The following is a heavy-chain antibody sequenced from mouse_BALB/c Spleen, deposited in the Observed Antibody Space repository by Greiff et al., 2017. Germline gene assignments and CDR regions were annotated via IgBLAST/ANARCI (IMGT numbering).Heavy chain of an antibody. J-gene: IGHJ4*01. CDR3: ARGRYGSSPFYAMDY. CDR2: ISYSGST. D-gene: IGHD1-1*01. CDR1: GYSITSDYA. V-gene: IGHV3-2*02. Sequence: EVKLQESGPGLVKPSQSLSLTCTVTGYSITSDYAWNWIRQFPGNKLEWMGYISYSGSTSYNPSLKSRISITRDTSKNQFFLQLNSVTTEDTATYYCARGRYGSSPFYAMDYWGQGTSVTVSS.